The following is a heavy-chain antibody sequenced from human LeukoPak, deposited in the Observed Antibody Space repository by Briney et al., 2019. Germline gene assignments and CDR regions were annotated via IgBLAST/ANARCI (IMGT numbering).Heavy chain of an antibody. CDR1: GGSISSGGYS. V-gene: IGHV4-30-4*08. J-gene: IGHJ4*02. CDR3: ARGAKGYYGSGSSFDY. CDR2: IYYSGST. Sequence: NPSETLSLTCAVSGGSISSGGYSWSWIRQPPGKGLEWIGYIYYSGSTYYNPSLKSRVTISVDTSKNQFSLKLSSVTAADTAVYYCARGAKGYYGSGSSFDYWGQGTLVTVSS. D-gene: IGHD3-10*01.